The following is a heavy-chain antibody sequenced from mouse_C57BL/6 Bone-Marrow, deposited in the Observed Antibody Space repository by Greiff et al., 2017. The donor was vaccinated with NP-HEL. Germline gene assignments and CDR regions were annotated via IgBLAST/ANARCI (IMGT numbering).Heavy chain of an antibody. Sequence: QVQLQQPGAELVRPGSSVKLSCKASGYTFTSYWMDWVKQRPGQGLEWIGNIYPSDSETPYNQKFKDKATLTVDKSSSTAYMQLSSLTSEDSAVYYCARLRDGYYFAYWGQGTLVTVSA. CDR2: IYPSDSET. D-gene: IGHD2-3*01. V-gene: IGHV1-61*01. CDR3: ARLRDGYYFAY. CDR1: GYTFTSYW. J-gene: IGHJ3*01.